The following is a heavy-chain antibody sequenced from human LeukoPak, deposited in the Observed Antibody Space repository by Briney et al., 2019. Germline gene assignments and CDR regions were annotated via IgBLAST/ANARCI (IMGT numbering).Heavy chain of an antibody. CDR2: ISGSGYST. Sequence: GGSLRLSCAASGFTFGSYAMSWVRRAPGKGLDWVSAISGSGYSTYYADSVKGRFTISRDSSKNTLYLQMNSLRPEDTAIYYCAKDLRGVAGNNWGQGTLVTVSS. CDR1: GFTFGSYA. CDR3: AKDLRGVAGNN. J-gene: IGHJ4*02. D-gene: IGHD6-19*01. V-gene: IGHV3-23*01.